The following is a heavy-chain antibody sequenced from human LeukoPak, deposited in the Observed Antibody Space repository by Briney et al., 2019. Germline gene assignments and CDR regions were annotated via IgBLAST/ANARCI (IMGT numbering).Heavy chain of an antibody. J-gene: IGHJ3*02. Sequence: GGSLRLSCAASGFTFSSYAMSWVRQAPGKGLEWVSAISGSGGSTYYADSVKGRFTISRENSKNTLYLQMNSLRAEDTAVYYCARGGSNWGSLGGAFDIWGQGTMVTVSS. V-gene: IGHV3-23*01. CDR3: ARGGSNWGSLGGAFDI. CDR1: GFTFSSYA. D-gene: IGHD7-27*01. CDR2: ISGSGGST.